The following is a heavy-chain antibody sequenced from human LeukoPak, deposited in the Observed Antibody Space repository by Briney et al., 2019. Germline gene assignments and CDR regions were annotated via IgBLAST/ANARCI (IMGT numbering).Heavy chain of an antibody. CDR2: INPNSGGT. J-gene: IGHJ5*02. D-gene: IGHD6-13*01. V-gene: IGHV1-2*02. CDR1: GYTFTGYY. Sequence: WASVKVSCKASGYTFTGYYMHWVRQAPGQGPEWMGWINPNSGGTNYAQKFQGRVTMTRDTSISTAYMELSRLRSDDTAVYYCARDPSSYSSSWYWFDPWGQGTLVTVSS. CDR3: ARDPSSYSSSWYWFDP.